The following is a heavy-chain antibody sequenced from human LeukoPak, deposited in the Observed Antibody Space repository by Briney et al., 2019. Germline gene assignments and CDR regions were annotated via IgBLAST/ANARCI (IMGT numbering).Heavy chain of an antibody. CDR1: GFSFSSYG. D-gene: IGHD6-6*01. J-gene: IGHJ4*02. CDR2: IWYDGSIK. V-gene: IGHV3-33*01. Sequence: QSGGSLRLSCAASGFSFSSYGMHWVRQAPGKGLEWVAVIWYDGSIKYYGDSVKGRFTISRDNAKNSLYLQMNSLRAEDTAVYYCARDLPTGSDFFDYWGQGTLVTVSS. CDR3: ARDLPTGSDFFDY.